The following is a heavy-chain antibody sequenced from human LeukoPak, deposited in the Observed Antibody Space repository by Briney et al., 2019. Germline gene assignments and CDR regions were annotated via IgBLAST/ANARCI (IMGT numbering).Heavy chain of an antibody. Sequence: PSETLSLTCTLSGGSISRGGYYGSWIRQHPGEGVEWIGYIYYSGSTYYNPSLKSRVTISVDTSKNQFSLKLSSVTAADTAVYYCARALVVVPAAMLWWFDPWGQGTLVTVSS. J-gene: IGHJ5*02. CDR2: IYYSGST. V-gene: IGHV4-31*03. CDR3: ARALVVVPAAMLWWFDP. D-gene: IGHD2-2*01. CDR1: GGSISRGGYY.